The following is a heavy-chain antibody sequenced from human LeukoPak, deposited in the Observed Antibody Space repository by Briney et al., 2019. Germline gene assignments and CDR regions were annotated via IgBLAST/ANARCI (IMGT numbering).Heavy chain of an antibody. CDR1: GFTFTSSA. J-gene: IGHJ4*02. CDR3: AATYYDILTGFDY. V-gene: IGHV1-58*01. Sequence: APVRVSCKASGFTFTSSAAQWGRQARGQRLEWIGWIVVGSGNTNYAQKFQERVTITRDMSTSTPYMDLSSPRSEDTAVYYCAATYYDILTGFDYWRQGTLVTVSS. D-gene: IGHD3-9*01. CDR2: IVVGSGNT.